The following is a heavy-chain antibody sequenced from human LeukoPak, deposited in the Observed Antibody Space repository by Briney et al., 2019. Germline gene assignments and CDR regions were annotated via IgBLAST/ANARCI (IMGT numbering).Heavy chain of an antibody. CDR2: INPNSGGT. J-gene: IGHJ4*02. Sequence: GASVKVSCKASVCTVIGYYMHCVRQAPGQGLEWMGWINPNSGGTNYAQKFQGRVTMTRDTSISTAYMGLSRLRSDDTAVYYCASAPRLWGELLSFDYWGQGTLVTVSS. CDR3: ASAPRLWGELLSFDY. D-gene: IGHD1-26*01. CDR1: VCTVIGYY. V-gene: IGHV1-2*02.